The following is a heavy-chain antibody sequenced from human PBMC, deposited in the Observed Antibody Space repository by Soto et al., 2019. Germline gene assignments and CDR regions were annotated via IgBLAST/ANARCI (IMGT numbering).Heavy chain of an antibody. CDR2: IYPGDSGT. CDR1: GYNFATYG. CDR3: ARREKTTIGLDH. J-gene: IGHJ4*02. V-gene: IGHV5-51*01. D-gene: IGHD4-4*01. Sequence: GESLKISCKGSGYNFATYGLACVRQMPWKGLEWMVIIYPGDSGTRYSPSFQGQVTISADKSISTAYLQWSSLKASDTGMYYCARREKTTIGLDHWGQGSLVTVSS.